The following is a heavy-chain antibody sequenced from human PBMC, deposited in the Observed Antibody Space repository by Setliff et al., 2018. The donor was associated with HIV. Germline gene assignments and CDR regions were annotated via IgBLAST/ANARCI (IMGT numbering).Heavy chain of an antibody. CDR2: ISGSGDIT. Sequence: GGSLRLSCAASGFSFRSYAVSWVRQAPGKGLEWVSVISGSGDITYYRESVKGRFTISRDNSKNTLYLQMNSLRAEDTAVYYCAKDHATSSWFTALLDYWGQGALVTVSS. CDR1: GFSFRSYA. CDR3: AKDHATSSWFTALLDY. D-gene: IGHD6-13*01. V-gene: IGHV3-23*01. J-gene: IGHJ4*02.